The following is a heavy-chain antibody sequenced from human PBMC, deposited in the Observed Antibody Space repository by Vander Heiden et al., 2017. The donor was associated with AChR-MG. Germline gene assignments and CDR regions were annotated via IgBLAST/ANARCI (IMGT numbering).Heavy chain of an antibody. D-gene: IGHD6-6*01. CDR3: ARSVPARPVNYAMDV. V-gene: IGHV2-5*01. J-gene: IGHJ6*02. CDR2: ILWNDDK. CDR1: GFSLSTTGLG. Sequence: QITLKESGPMLVKPTQTLTLTCTFSGFSLSTTGLGVGCIRQPPGKPLVWLALILWNDDKRYSPSLKNRLTITRDTSKNQVVLTLTNMDPVDTATYYCARSVPARPVNYAMDVWGQGTTVTVSS.